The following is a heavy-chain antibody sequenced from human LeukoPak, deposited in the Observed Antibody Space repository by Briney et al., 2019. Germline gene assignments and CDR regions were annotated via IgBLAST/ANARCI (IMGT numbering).Heavy chain of an antibody. D-gene: IGHD1-26*01. CDR3: ATASGSSRQAYYYGMDV. CDR2: INPSGGST. V-gene: IGHV1-46*01. Sequence: ASVKVSCKASGYTFTSYYMHWVRQAPGQGLEWMGIINPSGGSTSYAQKFQGRVTMTRDTSTSTVYMELSSLRSEDTAVYYCATASGSSRQAYYYGMDVWGQGTTVTVSS. J-gene: IGHJ6*02. CDR1: GYTFTSYY.